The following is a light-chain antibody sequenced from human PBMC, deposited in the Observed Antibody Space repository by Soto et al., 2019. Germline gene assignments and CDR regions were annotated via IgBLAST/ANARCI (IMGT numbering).Light chain of an antibody. CDR1: QRVSDSY. Sequence: EIVMTQSPATLSVSPGERATLSCRASQRVSDSYLAWYQQKLGQAPRLLIYAASTRAPGVPDRFSGSGSGTDFTLTISRLEPEDFAVYHCQQYNFSPRTFGGGTKVDIK. V-gene: IGKV3-20*01. CDR3: QQYNFSPRT. CDR2: AAS. J-gene: IGKJ4*01.